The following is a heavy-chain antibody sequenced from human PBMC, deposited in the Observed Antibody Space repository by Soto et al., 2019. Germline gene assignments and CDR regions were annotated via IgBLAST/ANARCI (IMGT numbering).Heavy chain of an antibody. CDR3: ARALSTRDYYYGMDV. V-gene: IGHV4-31*03. CDR1: GGSISSGGYY. J-gene: IGHJ6*02. Sequence: SETLSLTCTVSGGSISSGGYYWSWIRRHPGKGLEWVGYNYYSGSTYYNPSLKSRVTISVDTSKNQFSLKLSSVTAADTAVNYCARALSTRDYYYGMDVWGQGTTVTVSS. CDR2: NYYSGST. D-gene: IGHD1-1*01.